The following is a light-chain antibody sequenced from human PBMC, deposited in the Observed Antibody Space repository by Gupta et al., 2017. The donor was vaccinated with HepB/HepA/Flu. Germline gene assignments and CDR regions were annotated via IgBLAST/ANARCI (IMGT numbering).Light chain of an antibody. J-gene: IGKJ2*01. Sequence: ILLTLSPGTLSLSPGERDTRSCGASQSVISSYLAWYQQKPGQAPRLLIYGASSRATGIPDRFSGSGSGTXFTLTIXRLEPEDLAVYYCQQEDSSPSTFGXGTKVEIK. CDR1: QSVISSY. CDR2: GAS. CDR3: QQEDSSPST. V-gene: IGKV3-20*01.